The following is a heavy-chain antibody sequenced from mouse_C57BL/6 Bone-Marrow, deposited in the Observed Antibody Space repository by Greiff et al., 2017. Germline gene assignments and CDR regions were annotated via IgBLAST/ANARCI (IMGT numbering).Heavy chain of an antibody. CDR3: AREGYGSSYGDAMDY. D-gene: IGHD1-1*01. Sequence: QVQLKESGAELVRPGASVKLSCKASGYTFTDYYINWVKQRPGQGLEWIARIYPGSGNTYYNEKFKGKATLTAEKSSSTAYMQLSSLTSEDSAVYFCAREGYGSSYGDAMDYWGQGTSVTVSS. CDR2: IYPGSGNT. V-gene: IGHV1-76*01. CDR1: GYTFTDYY. J-gene: IGHJ4*01.